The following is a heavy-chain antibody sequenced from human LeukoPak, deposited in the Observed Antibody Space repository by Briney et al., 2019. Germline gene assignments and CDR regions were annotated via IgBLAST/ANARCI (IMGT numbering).Heavy chain of an antibody. D-gene: IGHD2-15*01. CDR3: AKDQLYCSGGSCYSGHDY. CDR1: GFTFSSYG. CDR2: ISGSGGYT. V-gene: IGHV3-23*01. Sequence: GGSLRLSCAASGFTFSSYGMSWVRQAPGKGLEWVSTISGSGGYTYYADSVKGRFTISRDNSKNTLYLQMNSLRAEDTAVYYCAKDQLYCSGGSCYSGHDYWGQGTLVTVSS. J-gene: IGHJ4*02.